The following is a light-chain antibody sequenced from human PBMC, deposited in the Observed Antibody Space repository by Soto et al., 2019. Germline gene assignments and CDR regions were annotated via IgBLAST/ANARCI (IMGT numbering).Light chain of an antibody. CDR1: SGHNTYV. CDR2: LDRSGSY. J-gene: IGLJ3*02. V-gene: IGLV4-60*02. Sequence: QSVLTQSSSASASLGSSVKLTCILSSGHNTYVIAWHQQQPGKAPRFLMTLDRSGSYNRGSGVPDRFSGSSSGADRYLTISHLQFEDEGDYYCETWYSNTHKVFGGGTKLTVL. CDR3: ETWYSNTHKV.